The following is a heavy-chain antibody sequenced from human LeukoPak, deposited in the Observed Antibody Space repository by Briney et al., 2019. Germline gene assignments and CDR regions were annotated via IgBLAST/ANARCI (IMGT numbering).Heavy chain of an antibody. CDR1: GGSISSYY. V-gene: IGHV4-59*08. CDR2: IYYSGST. Sequence: SETLSLTCTVSGGSISSYYWSWIRQPPGKGLEWIGYIYYSGSTNYNPSLKSRVTISVDTSKNQFTLKLSSVTAADTAVYYCARRFSGWYPSWFDPWGQGTLVTVSS. CDR3: ARRFSGWYPSWFDP. J-gene: IGHJ5*02. D-gene: IGHD6-19*01.